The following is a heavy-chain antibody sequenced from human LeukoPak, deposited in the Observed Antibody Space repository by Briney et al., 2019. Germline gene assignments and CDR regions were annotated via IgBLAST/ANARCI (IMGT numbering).Heavy chain of an antibody. D-gene: IGHD4-17*01. J-gene: IGHJ4*02. Sequence: KPSETLSLTCTVSGASISNYYWTWIRQPPGKGLEWIGYFYYSGTTNYNPSLKSRVTISVDTSKNQFSLKLSSVTAADTAVYYCARVLVGDYVNFDYWGQGTLVTVSS. V-gene: IGHV4-59*01. CDR1: GASISNYY. CDR2: FYYSGTT. CDR3: ARVLVGDYVNFDY.